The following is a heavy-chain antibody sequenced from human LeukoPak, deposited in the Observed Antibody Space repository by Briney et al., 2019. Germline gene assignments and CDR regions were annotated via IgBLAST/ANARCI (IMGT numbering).Heavy chain of an antibody. J-gene: IGHJ4*02. Sequence: ASVKVSCKASGYTFTGYYMHWVRQAPGQGLEWMGWINPNSGGTNYAQKFQGRVTMTRDTSISTAYMELSRLRSDDTAVYYCARDRDDYRRSRLFDYWGQGTLVTVSS. CDR1: GYTFTGYY. V-gene: IGHV1-2*02. CDR3: ARDRDDYRRSRLFDY. D-gene: IGHD4-17*01. CDR2: INPNSGGT.